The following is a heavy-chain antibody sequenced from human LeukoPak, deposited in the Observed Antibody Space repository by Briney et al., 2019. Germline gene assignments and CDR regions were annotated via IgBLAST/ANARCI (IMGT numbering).Heavy chain of an antibody. J-gene: IGHJ4*02. CDR3: ARDIADFWSGYYTG. Sequence: SETLSLTCAVYGVSFSGYYWSWIRQPPGKGLEWIGEINHSGSTNYNPSLKSRVTISVDTSKNQFSLKLSSVTAADTAVYYCARDIADFWSGYYTGWGQGTLVTVSS. V-gene: IGHV4-34*01. CDR1: GVSFSGYY. D-gene: IGHD3-3*01. CDR2: INHSGST.